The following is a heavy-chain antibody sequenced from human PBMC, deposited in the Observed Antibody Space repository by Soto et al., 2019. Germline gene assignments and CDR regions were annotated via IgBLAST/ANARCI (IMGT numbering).Heavy chain of an antibody. J-gene: IGHJ4*02. D-gene: IGHD2-2*01. CDR2: IYQRGRT. CDR3: ARARFCTSTSCYHYFDF. V-gene: IGHV4-61*03. CDR1: GGSVRRGSYY. Sequence: SETLSLTCSVSGGSVRRGSYYWTWIRQPPGKGLEWIGYIYQRGRTDYNPSLKSRVTISVDTSKNHFSLKLSSVTPADTAVYYCARARFCTSTSCYHYFDFWGQGTLVTVSS.